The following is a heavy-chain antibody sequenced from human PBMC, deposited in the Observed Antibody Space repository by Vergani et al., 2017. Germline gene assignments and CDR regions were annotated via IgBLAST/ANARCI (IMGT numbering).Heavy chain of an antibody. D-gene: IGHD3-9*01. V-gene: IGHV2-5*01. CDR2: VYWNDDE. J-gene: IGHJ3*01. CDR3: VHRLGYFDWDGAFDV. Sequence: QITLRESGPTLVKPTQTLTLTCTFSGFSLTTGGEGVGWIRQPPGRALEWLAFVYWNDDERYSPSLKSRVTITKDTSKNEVILTMATMDPVDKATYYCVHRLGYFDWDGAFDVWVPGTMVTVSS. CDR1: GFSLTTGGEG.